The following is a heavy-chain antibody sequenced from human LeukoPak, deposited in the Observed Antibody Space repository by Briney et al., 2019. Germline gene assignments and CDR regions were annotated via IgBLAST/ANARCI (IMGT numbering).Heavy chain of an antibody. CDR2: ISSSGSTI. D-gene: IGHD6-19*01. V-gene: IGHV3-48*03. CDR1: GFTFSSYE. CDR3: ARGENPGIALAGTGFDY. J-gene: IGHJ4*02. Sequence: GGSLRLSCAASGFTFSSYEINWVRQAPGKGLEWVSYISSSGSTIYYADSVKGRLTISRDNAKNSLYLQMNSLRAEDTGVYYCARGENPGIALAGTGFDYWGQGTLVTVSS.